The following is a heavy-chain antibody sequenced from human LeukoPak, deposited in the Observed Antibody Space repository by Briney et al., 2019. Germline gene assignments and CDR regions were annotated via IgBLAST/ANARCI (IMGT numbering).Heavy chain of an antibody. CDR3: ARVDSGVVIEAASFYYYYYMDV. J-gene: IGHJ6*03. CDR2: ISSSGSTI. CDR1: GFTFSDYY. Sequence: GGSLRLSCAASGFTFSDYYMSWIRQAPGKGLEWVSYISSSGSTIYYADSVKGRFTISRDNAKNSLYLQMNSLRAEDTAVYYCARVDSGVVIEAASFYYYYYMDVWGKGTTVTVSS. V-gene: IGHV3-11*01. D-gene: IGHD3-3*01.